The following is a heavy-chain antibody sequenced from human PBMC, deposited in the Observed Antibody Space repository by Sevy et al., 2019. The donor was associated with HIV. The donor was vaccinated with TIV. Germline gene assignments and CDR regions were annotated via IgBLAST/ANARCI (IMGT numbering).Heavy chain of an antibody. D-gene: IGHD3-22*01. J-gene: IGHJ4*02. CDR2: ISGSGAST. V-gene: IGHV3-23*01. CDR1: GFTFRTYA. CDR3: AKEGGGYKYDSSGLLDN. Sequence: GGSLRLSCAASGFTFRTYAMTWVHQAPGKELDWVSAISGSGASTYYADSVKGRFTISRDNSKNTLYLQMTSLRAEDTAVYYCAKEGGGYKYDSSGLLDNWGQGTLVTVSS.